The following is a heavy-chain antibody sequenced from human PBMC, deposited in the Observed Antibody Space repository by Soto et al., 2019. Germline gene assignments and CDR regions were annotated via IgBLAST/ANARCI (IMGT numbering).Heavy chain of an antibody. CDR3: ARQTMVVVAATRLAWFDP. J-gene: IGHJ5*02. D-gene: IGHD2-15*01. CDR1: GGSFSGYD. V-gene: IGHV4-34*01. Sequence: SETMSLTCAVEGGSFSGYDGSWIRQPPGKGLEWIGEINHSGSTNYNPSLKSRVTISVDTSKNQFSLKLSSVTAADTAVYYCARQTMVVVAATRLAWFDPWGQGTLVTVSS. CDR2: INHSGST.